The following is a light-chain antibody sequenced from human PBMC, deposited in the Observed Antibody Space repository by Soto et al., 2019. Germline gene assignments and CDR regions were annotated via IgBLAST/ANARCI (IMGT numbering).Light chain of an antibody. CDR1: QGISSY. J-gene: IGKJ1*01. CDR3: QQYGSSGT. CDR2: AAS. Sequence: IRVSKSVSAFSASTGASVAITGRASQGISSYLAWYQQNPGKAPKLLIYAASSLQSGVPSRFSGSGSGTDFTLTISRLEPEDFSVYYCQQYGSSGTFGQGSKVDIK. V-gene: IGKV1-8*01.